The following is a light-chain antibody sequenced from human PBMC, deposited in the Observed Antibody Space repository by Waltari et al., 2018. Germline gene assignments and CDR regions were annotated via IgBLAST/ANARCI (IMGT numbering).Light chain of an antibody. CDR1: SSNIGAGYD. CDR2: GNS. Sequence: VTISCTGSSSNIGAGYDVHWYQQLPGTAPKLLIYGNSNRPSGVPDRFSGSKSGTSASLAITGLQAEDEADYYCQSYDSSLSGLFGGGTKPTVL. V-gene: IGLV1-40*01. CDR3: QSYDSSLSGL. J-gene: IGLJ3*02.